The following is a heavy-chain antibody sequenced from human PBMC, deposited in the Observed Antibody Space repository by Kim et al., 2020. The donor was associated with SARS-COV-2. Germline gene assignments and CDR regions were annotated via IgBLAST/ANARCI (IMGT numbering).Heavy chain of an antibody. Sequence: GGSLRLSCAASGFTVSSNYMSWVRQAPGKGLEWVSVIYSGGSTYYADSVKGRFTISRDNSKNTLYLQMNSLRAEDTAVYYCARDFTGGGYYYYMDVWGKGTTVTVSS. V-gene: IGHV3-66*01. D-gene: IGHD1-26*01. J-gene: IGHJ6*03. CDR3: ARDFTGGGYYYYMDV. CDR2: IYSGGST. CDR1: GFTVSSNY.